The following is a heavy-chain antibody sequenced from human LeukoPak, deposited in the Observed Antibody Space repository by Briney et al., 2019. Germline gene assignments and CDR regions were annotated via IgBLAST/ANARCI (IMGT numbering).Heavy chain of an antibody. J-gene: IGHJ5*02. D-gene: IGHD6-13*01. CDR1: GFTFSSYA. CDR2: ITGDGDTP. V-gene: IGHV3-23*01. CDR3: AKRGAGGKLFDP. Sequence: PGGSLRLSCAASGFTFSSYAMSWVRQAPGKGLEWVSAITGDGDTPYYADSVRGRFTISRDNSKNTLYLQVSSLRAEDTAVYYCAKRGAGGKLFDPWGQGTLVTVSS.